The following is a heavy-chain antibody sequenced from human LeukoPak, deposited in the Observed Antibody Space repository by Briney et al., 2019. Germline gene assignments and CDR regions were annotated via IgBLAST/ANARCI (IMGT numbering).Heavy chain of an antibody. CDR3: AKDLSTSGWILEY. Sequence: GGSLRLSCAASGFTFDDYTMHWVRQAPGKGLEWVSVISWDAGSTVYADSVKGRFTISRDNSKNSLYLQMNSLRTDDTALYYCAKDLSTSGWILEYWGQGTLVTVSS. J-gene: IGHJ4*02. V-gene: IGHV3-43*01. CDR2: ISWDAGST. D-gene: IGHD2-2*03. CDR1: GFTFDDYT.